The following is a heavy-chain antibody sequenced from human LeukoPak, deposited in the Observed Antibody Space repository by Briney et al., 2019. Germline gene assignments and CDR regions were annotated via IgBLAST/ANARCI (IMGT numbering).Heavy chain of an antibody. J-gene: IGHJ4*02. Sequence: SETLSLTCTVSGGSISSYYWSWIRQPAGEGLEWIGRIYTSGSTNYNPSLKSRVTMSVDTSKNQFSLKLSSVTAADTAVYCCAREGGIAAAGTNYFDYWGQGTLVTVSS. D-gene: IGHD6-13*01. CDR3: AREGGIAAAGTNYFDY. V-gene: IGHV4-4*07. CDR2: IYTSGST. CDR1: GGSISSYY.